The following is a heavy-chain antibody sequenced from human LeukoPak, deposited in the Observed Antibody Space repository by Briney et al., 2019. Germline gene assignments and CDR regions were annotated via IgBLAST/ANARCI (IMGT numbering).Heavy chain of an antibody. CDR3: ARDLIVVVNPKSEYFQH. V-gene: IGHV1-2*02. Sequence: ASVNLSCKASGYSFTAYYIHWVRQAPGQGLEWMRWINPNSGGTNYAQKFQGRVTMTRDMSISTVYMELSRLRSDDTAVYYYARDLIVVVNPKSEYFQHWGKGTLVSSSS. CDR1: GYSFTAYY. CDR2: INPNSGGT. D-gene: IGHD3-22*01. J-gene: IGHJ1*01.